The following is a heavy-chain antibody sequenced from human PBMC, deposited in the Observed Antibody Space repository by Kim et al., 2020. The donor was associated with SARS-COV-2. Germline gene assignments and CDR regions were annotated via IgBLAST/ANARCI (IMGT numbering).Heavy chain of an antibody. V-gene: IGHV3-53*01. J-gene: IGHJ4*02. Sequence: SGKVRFNISRDNSKNTKTLYLQMNSLRGEDTAVYYCARTDYDSSGYYSDNWGQGTLVTVSS. D-gene: IGHD3-22*01. CDR3: ARTDYDSSGYYSDN.